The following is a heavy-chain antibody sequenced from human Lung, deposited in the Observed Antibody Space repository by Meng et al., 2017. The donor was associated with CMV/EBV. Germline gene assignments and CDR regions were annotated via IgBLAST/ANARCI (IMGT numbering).Heavy chain of an antibody. V-gene: IGHV3-30-3*01. CDR3: ARDHNLGVDY. D-gene: IGHD1-1*01. CDR2: ISYDGSNK. J-gene: IGHJ4*02. Sequence: GGSLRLSCAASGFTFSSYAMHWVRQAPGKGLEWVAVISYDGSNKYYADSVKGRFTISRDNSKNTLYLQMNSLRAEDTAVYYCARDHNLGVDYWGQGTLVTVSS. CDR1: GFTFSSYA.